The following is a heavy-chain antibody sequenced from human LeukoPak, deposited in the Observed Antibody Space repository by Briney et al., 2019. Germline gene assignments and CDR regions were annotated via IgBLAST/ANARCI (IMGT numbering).Heavy chain of an antibody. CDR2: ISVASNT. D-gene: IGHD3-3*01. Sequence: GGSLRLSCAASGLAFSSYAMSWVRQAPGKGLEWVSTISVASNTFYADSVKGRFTISRDNSRNTVYLQMTSLRADDTAVYYCADYGVSGVRNNFYWGQGTLVAVSS. CDR3: ADYGVSGVRNNFY. J-gene: IGHJ4*02. V-gene: IGHV3-23*01. CDR1: GLAFSSYA.